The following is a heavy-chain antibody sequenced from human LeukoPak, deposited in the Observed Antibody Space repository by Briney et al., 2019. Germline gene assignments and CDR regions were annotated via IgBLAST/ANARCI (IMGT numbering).Heavy chain of an antibody. CDR1: GGSFSGYY. D-gene: IGHD5-18*01. CDR3: ARGLGYSYGYGFDP. CDR2: INHSGST. Sequence: SETLSLTCAVHGGSFSGYYWSWIRRPPGKGLEWIGEINHSGSTNYNPSLKSRVTISVDTSKDQFSLKLSSVTAADTAVYYCARGLGYSYGYGFDPWGQGTLVTVSS. V-gene: IGHV4-34*01. J-gene: IGHJ5*02.